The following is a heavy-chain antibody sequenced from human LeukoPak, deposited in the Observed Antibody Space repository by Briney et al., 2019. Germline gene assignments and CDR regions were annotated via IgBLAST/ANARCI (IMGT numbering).Heavy chain of an antibody. CDR2: MNPVSGNA. D-gene: IGHD5-18*01. CDR3: ARGDTSWVY. CDR1: GYTFTNFD. J-gene: IGHJ4*02. Sequence: ASVKVSCKASGYTFTNFDINWVRQAPGQGLEWMGWMNPVSGNAGSAQKFQGRVTITRNTSIGTAYMELSSLRSEDTAVYYCARGDTSWVYWGQGTLVTVSS. V-gene: IGHV1-8*01.